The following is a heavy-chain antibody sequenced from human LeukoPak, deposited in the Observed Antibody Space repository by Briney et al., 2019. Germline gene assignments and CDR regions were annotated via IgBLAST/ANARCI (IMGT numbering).Heavy chain of an antibody. CDR1: GYSSPNYG. V-gene: IGHV1-18*01. CDR3: ARDEIIVGATGGAFDI. J-gene: IGHJ3*02. Sequence: GASVRVSCKASGYSSPNYGISWVRQAPGQGLEWMGWVHIYRGNTNYAQKFQGRVTMTTDTSTSTVYMEVRGLRSEDTAVYYCARDEIIVGATGGAFDIWGQGTMVTVSS. D-gene: IGHD1-26*01. CDR2: VHIYRGNT.